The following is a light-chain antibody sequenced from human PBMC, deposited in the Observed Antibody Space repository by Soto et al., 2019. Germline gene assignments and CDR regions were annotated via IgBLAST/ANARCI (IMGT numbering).Light chain of an antibody. CDR1: QSVNIRY. CDR2: GAF. J-gene: IGKJ4*01. V-gene: IGKV3-20*01. Sequence: EIVLTQSPGTLSLSPGERATLSCRASQSVNIRYLAWYQQKPGQAPRLLIYGAFNRATGIPDRFSGSGSGTDFTLTISRLEPEDFAVYFCQKFGNSPPLTFGGGTKVDIK. CDR3: QKFGNSPPLT.